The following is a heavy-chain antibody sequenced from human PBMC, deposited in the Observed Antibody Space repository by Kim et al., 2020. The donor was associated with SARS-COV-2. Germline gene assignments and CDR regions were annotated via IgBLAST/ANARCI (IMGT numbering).Heavy chain of an antibody. D-gene: IGHD3-22*01. CDR1: GFTFSSYS. CDR2: ISSSSSYI. Sequence: GGSLRLSCAASGFTFSSYSMNWVRQAPGKGLEWVSSISSSSSYIYYADSVKGRFTISRDNAKNSLYLQMNSLRAEDTAVYYCARAGGVVVDHWYFDLWGRGTLVTVSS. V-gene: IGHV3-21*01. J-gene: IGHJ2*01. CDR3: ARAGGVVVDHWYFDL.